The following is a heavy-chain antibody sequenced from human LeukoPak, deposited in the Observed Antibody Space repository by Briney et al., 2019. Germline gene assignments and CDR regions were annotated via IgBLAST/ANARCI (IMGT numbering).Heavy chain of an antibody. CDR1: GFTFSSYW. CDR3: ARARDSSWDY. V-gene: IGHV3-7*03. Sequence: GGSLRLSCAASGFTFSSYWMSWVRQAPGKGLEWVANIKDDGSEKYYVDSVKGRFTISRDDAKNSLYLQMNSLRAEDTAVYYCARARDSSWDYWGQGTLVTVFS. CDR2: IKDDGSEK. J-gene: IGHJ4*02. D-gene: IGHD6-13*01.